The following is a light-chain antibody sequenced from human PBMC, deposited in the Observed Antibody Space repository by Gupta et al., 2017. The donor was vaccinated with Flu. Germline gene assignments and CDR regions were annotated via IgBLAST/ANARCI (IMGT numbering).Light chain of an antibody. V-gene: IGLV3-21*02. CDR2: DNI. CDR1: NIETKS. Sequence: SYVLTPSLSASVAPGQTARISCVGNNIETKSVHWYLQRPGQAPVLVVYDNIDRPYGIPERFSGYSSGNTATLTISRVEAGDEADYYCQVWSSDGDHYVFGTGTKVNVL. J-gene: IGLJ1*01. CDR3: QVWSSDGDHYV.